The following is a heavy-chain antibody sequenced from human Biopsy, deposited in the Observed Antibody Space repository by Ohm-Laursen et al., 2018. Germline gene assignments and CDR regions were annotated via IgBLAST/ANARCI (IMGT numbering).Heavy chain of an antibody. CDR2: INPDNGGT. CDR3: VRSRAGGATWGMDV. V-gene: IGHV1-2*02. Sequence: VASVKVSCKASGYTFTGYYLHWVRQAPGQGLEWMGWINPDNGGTIHAQKFQGRVPVTRDTSISTAYVEVTSLRSDDTAVYYCVRSRAGGATWGMDVWGQGTTVTVSS. D-gene: IGHD3-16*01. CDR1: GYTFTGYY. J-gene: IGHJ6*02.